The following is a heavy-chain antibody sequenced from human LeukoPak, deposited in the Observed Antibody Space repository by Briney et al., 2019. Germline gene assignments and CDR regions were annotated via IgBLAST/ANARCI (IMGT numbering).Heavy chain of an antibody. CDR2: MNPNSGNT. CDR1: GYTFTSYD. CDR3: ARDFGSTSWGSRWFDP. D-gene: IGHD2-2*01. V-gene: IGHV1-8*03. J-gene: IGHJ5*02. Sequence: ASVKVSCKASGYTFTSYDINWVRQATGQGLEWMGWMNPNSGNTGYAQKFQGRVTITRNTSISAAYMELSSLRSEDTAVYYCARDFGSTSWGSRWFDPWGQGTLVTVSS.